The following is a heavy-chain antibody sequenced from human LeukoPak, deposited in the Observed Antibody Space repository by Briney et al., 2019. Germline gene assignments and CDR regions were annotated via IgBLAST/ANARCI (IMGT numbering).Heavy chain of an antibody. CDR3: ATVDGRVSHPYFDY. D-gene: IGHD5-24*01. Sequence: ASVKVSCKVSGYTLTELSMHWVRQAPGKGLEWMGGFDPEDGETIYAQKFQGRVTMTEDTSTDTAYMELSSLRSEDTAVYYCATVDGRVSHPYFDYWGQGTLVTVSS. CDR2: FDPEDGET. V-gene: IGHV1-24*01. J-gene: IGHJ4*02. CDR1: GYTLTELS.